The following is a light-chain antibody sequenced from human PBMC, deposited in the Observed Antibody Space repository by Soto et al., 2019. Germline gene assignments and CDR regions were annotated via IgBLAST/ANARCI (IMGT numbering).Light chain of an antibody. V-gene: IGKV1-9*01. CDR1: QGVRSY. Sequence: IQLTQAPSSLSASVGDRVTITCRASQGVRSYLAWFQQRPCKAPKLLIFGASTLQNGVPARFSGGGFGTEFTLTITSLQPEDFATYYCHQVYTYPRTFGQGTKLDI. CDR3: HQVYTYPRT. J-gene: IGKJ1*01. CDR2: GAS.